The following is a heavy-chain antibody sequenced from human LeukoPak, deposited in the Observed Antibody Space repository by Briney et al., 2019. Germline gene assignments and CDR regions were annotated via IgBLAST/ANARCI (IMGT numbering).Heavy chain of an antibody. V-gene: IGHV3-74*01. Sequence: GGSLRLSCAASGFTFSSYWMHWVRQAPGKGLVWVSRINSDGSSTSYADSVKGRFTISRDNAKNTLYLQMNSLRAEDTAVYYCARDMDSSGWNYYYGMDVWGQDTTVTVSS. CDR3: ARDMDSSGWNYYYGMDV. D-gene: IGHD6-19*01. CDR2: INSDGSST. J-gene: IGHJ6*02. CDR1: GFTFSSYW.